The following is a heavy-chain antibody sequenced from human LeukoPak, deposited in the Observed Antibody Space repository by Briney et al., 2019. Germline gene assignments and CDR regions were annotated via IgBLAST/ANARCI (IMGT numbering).Heavy chain of an antibody. J-gene: IGHJ6*03. D-gene: IGHD6-13*01. Sequence: ASVKVSCKASGYTFTSYDINWVRQATGRGLEWMGWMNPNSGNTGYAQKFQGRVTMTRNTSISTAYMELSSLRSEDTAVYYCARGGDIAAVRALYYMDVWGKGTTVTVSS. CDR1: GYTFTSYD. CDR3: ARGGDIAAVRALYYMDV. CDR2: MNPNSGNT. V-gene: IGHV1-8*01.